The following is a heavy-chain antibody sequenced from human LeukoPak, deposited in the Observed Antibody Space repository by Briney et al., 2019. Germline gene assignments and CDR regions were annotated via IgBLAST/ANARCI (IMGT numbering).Heavy chain of an antibody. J-gene: IGHJ6*02. CDR1: GFTFSSYA. V-gene: IGHV3-30*18. CDR3: AKCGGSSCYDYGMDV. CDR2: ISYDGSNK. D-gene: IGHD2-15*01. Sequence: GGSLRLSCAASGFTFSSYAMSWVRQAPGKGLEWVAVISYDGSNKYYADSVKGRFTISRDNSKNTLYLQMNSVRAEDTAVYYCAKCGGSSCYDYGMDVWGQGTTVTVSS.